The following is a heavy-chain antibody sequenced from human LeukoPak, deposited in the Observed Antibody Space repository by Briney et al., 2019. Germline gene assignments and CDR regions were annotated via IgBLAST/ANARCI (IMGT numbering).Heavy chain of an antibody. CDR1: GYTFTRYD. J-gene: IGHJ4*02. CDR2: MNRNSGNT. V-gene: IGHV1-8*01. D-gene: IGHD3-10*01. CDR3: ARGPFVVRGVIHFDY. Sequence: ASVEVCCKASGYTFTRYDINWVRQAAGQGLEWIAWMNRNSGNTGYAQKFQARDTMTRNTYISTAYMELSSLRSDDTAVYYCARGPFVVRGVIHFDYWGQGTLATVSS.